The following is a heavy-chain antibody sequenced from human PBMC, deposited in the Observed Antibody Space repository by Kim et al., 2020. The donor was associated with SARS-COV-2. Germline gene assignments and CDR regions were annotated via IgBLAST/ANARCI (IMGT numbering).Heavy chain of an antibody. J-gene: IGHJ4*02. Sequence: NNNPYLKSRVTMSVDTSKKQVSLRLTSVTAADTALYYCARNEAGAYYFDYWGQGTLVTVSS. D-gene: IGHD6-13*01. V-gene: IGHV4-4*06. CDR3: ARNEAGAYYFDY.